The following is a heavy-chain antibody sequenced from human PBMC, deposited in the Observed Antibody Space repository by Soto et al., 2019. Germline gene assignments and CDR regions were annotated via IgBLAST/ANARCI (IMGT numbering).Heavy chain of an antibody. D-gene: IGHD3-3*02. CDR3: ARDRPIFGVVNYYYYGMDV. Sequence: SETLSLTCTVSGGSISSYYWSWIRQPPGKGLEWIGYIYYSGSTNYNPSLKSRVTISVDTSKNQFSLKLSSVTAADTAVYCCARDRPIFGVVNYYYYGMDVWGQGTTVTVS. V-gene: IGHV4-59*01. CDR2: IYYSGST. CDR1: GGSISSYY. J-gene: IGHJ6*02.